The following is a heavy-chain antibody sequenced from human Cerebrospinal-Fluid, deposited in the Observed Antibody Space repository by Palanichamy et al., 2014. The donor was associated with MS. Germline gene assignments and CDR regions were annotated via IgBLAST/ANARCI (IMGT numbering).Heavy chain of an antibody. D-gene: IGHD6-25*01. CDR3: AKDSSPYVSGSRSFDL. CDR1: GFTFHDYA. J-gene: IGHJ4*02. V-gene: IGHV3-9*01. CDR2: ISLNSGNI. Sequence: EVQLVEVWGGLGTARQVPRDSPRAASGFTFHDYAMHWVRQAPGKGLEWVSGISLNSGNIGFADSVKGRFTISRDNTKNSLYLQMHSLRPEDTALYYCAKDSSPYVSGSRSFDLWGQGIWVTVSS.